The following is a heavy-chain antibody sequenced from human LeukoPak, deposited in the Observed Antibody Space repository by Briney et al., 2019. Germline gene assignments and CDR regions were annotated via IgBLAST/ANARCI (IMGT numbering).Heavy chain of an antibody. V-gene: IGHV3-7*05. J-gene: IGHJ4*02. CDR3: ARIGYSSSSFDF. D-gene: IGHD6-6*01. Sequence: PGGSLRLSCAASGFTFSSYWMSWVRQAPGKCLEWVAKIKQDGSVEYYVVSVKGRFTISRDNAKESLYLQMNSLRAEVTAVYYCARIGYSSSSFDFWGQGTLVTVSS. CDR1: GFTFSSYW. CDR2: IKQDGSVE.